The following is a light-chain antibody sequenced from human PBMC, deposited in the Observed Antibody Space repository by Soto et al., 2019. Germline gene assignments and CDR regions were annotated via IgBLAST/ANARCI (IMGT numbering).Light chain of an antibody. Sequence: DIVMTQSPDSLAVSLGERATMNCKCSRSVLYKSNNKNHLAWYQQKPGQPPQLIIYWASTPESGVPERFSGSGSGTDFTLTISSLEAEDVAFYWCQQYFDVPFTFGGGTKVEI. J-gene: IGKJ4*01. CDR3: QQYFDVPFT. V-gene: IGKV4-1*01. CDR2: WAS. CDR1: RSVLYKSNNKNH.